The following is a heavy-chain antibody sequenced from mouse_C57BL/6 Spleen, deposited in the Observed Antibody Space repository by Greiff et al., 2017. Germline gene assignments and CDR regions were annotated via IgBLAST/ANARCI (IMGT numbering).Heavy chain of an antibody. CDR2: ISSGSSTI. V-gene: IGHV5-17*01. J-gene: IGHJ3*01. CDR3: ARPLSWAWFAY. CDR1: GFTFSDYG. Sequence: EVKVVESGGGLVKPGGSLKLSCAASGFTFSDYGMHWVRQAPEKGLEWVAYISSGSSTIYYADTVKGRFTISRDNAKNTLFLQMTSLRSEDTAMYYCARPLSWAWFAYWGQGTLVTVSA. D-gene: IGHD1-1*01.